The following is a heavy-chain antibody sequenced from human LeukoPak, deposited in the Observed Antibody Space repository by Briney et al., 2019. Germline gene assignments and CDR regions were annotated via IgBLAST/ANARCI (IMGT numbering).Heavy chain of an antibody. V-gene: IGHV4-4*02. D-gene: IGHD6-19*01. J-gene: IGHJ4*02. CDR3: ARDLAVAGTNYFDF. CDR1: GDSISSNEW. Sequence: PSGTLSLTCSVSGDSISSNEWWSWVRQPPGKGLEWIGEVFHSGSTNFSPSLKSRVTISIDKSKNQFSLEVTSVTAADTAIYYCARDLAVAGTNYFDFWGQGVLVTVSS. CDR2: VFHSGST.